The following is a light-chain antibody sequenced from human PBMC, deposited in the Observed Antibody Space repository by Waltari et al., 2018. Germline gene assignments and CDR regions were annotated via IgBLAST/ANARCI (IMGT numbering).Light chain of an antibody. J-gene: IGKJ2*01. CDR3: QQRSNWPTYT. CDR1: QSVSSY. CDR2: DAS. Sequence: EIVLTQSPATLSLSPGERATLSCRARQSVSSYLAWYQHKPGQAPRLLIYDASNRATGIPARFSGSGSGTDFTLTISSLEPEDFAVYYCQQRSNWPTYTFGQG. V-gene: IGKV3-11*01.